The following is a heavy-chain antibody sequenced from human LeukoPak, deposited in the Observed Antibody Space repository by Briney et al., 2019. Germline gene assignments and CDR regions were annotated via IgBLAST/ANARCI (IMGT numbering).Heavy chain of an antibody. V-gene: IGHV5-51*01. D-gene: IGHD6-13*01. CDR3: ARSAHIAAAGTGPHQNYYYYYYMDV. J-gene: IGHJ6*03. CDR1: GYSFTSYW. CDR2: IYPGDSDT. Sequence: GESLKISCKGSGYSFTSYWIGWVRQMPGKGLEWMGIIYPGDSDTRYSPSFQGQVTISADKSISTAYLQWSSLKASDTAMYYCARSAHIAAAGTGPHQNYYYYYYMDVWGKGTTVTVSS.